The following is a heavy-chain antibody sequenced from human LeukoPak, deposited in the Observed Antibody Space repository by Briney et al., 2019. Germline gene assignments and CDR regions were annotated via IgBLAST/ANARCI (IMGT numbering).Heavy chain of an antibody. V-gene: IGHV1-2*02. CDR2: INPNSGGT. CDR3: ARGPPSVGGYNYGMDV. CDR1: GYTFTGYY. J-gene: IGHJ6*02. Sequence: ASVKVSCKASGYTFTGYYMHWVRQAPGQGLEWMGWINPNSGGTNYAQKFQGRVTMTRDTSISTAYMELSRLRSDDTAVYYCARGPPSVGGYNYGMDVWGQGTTVTVSS. D-gene: IGHD2-15*01.